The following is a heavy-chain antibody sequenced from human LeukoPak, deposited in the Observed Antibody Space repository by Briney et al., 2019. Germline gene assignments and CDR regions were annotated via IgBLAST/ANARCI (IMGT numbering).Heavy chain of an antibody. Sequence: GGSLRLSCAAPGFTFSNYAMSWVRQAPGKGLEWVSGISGSGGSTYCAESVKGRFTISRDNSKNTLYLQMNSLRAEDTALHYCAKWFGEPFFDYWGQGTLVTVSS. J-gene: IGHJ4*02. D-gene: IGHD3-10*01. V-gene: IGHV3-23*01. CDR2: ISGSGGST. CDR1: GFTFSNYA. CDR3: AKWFGEPFFDY.